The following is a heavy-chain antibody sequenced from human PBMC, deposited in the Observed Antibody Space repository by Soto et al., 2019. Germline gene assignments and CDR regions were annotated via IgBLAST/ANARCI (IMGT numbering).Heavy chain of an antibody. D-gene: IGHD5-18*01. V-gene: IGHV1-8*01. CDR3: ARMASFGSLNWFDP. CDR1: GYTFTNND. J-gene: IGHJ5*02. CDR2: MNPGSGDT. Sequence: ASVKVSCKASGYTFTNNDVTWVRQATGQGLEWMGWMNPGSGDTGYAQKFQGRVTMTRNISIATAYMELSSLRSEDTAIYYCARMASFGSLNWFDPWGQGTLVTAPQ.